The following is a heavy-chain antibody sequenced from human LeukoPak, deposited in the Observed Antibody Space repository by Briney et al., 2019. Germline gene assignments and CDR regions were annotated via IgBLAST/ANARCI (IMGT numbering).Heavy chain of an antibody. CDR1: GGSISSYY. CDR2: IYYSGST. Sequence: PSETLSLTFTVSGGSISSYYWSWIRQPPGKGLEWIGYIYYSGSTNYNPSLKSRVTISVDTSKNQFSLKLSSVTAADTAVYYCARGGNSGSTDNWFDPWGQGTLVTVSS. V-gene: IGHV4-59*01. CDR3: ARGGNSGSTDNWFDP. J-gene: IGHJ5*02. D-gene: IGHD1-1*01.